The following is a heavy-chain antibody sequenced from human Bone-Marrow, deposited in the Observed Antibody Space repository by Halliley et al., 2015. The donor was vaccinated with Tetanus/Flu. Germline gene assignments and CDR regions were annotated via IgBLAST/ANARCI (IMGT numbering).Heavy chain of an antibody. D-gene: IGHD3-10*01. V-gene: IGHV3-7*03. Sequence: APGKGLEWLAKIDQNGIQYGCSVKGRFTIPRDNPKISLYLQMNALRAKDPAVNYCSSLYGGFYPWGQGTVVTLSS. CDR3: SSLYGGFYP. CDR2: IDQNGIQ. J-gene: IGHJ5*02.